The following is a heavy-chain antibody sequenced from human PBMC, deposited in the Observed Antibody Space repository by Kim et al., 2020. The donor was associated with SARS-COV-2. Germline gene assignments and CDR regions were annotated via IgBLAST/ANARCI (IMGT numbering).Heavy chain of an antibody. CDR3: ARRVYYGSGSYDY. V-gene: IGHV4-39*01. CDR2: IYYSGST. D-gene: IGHD3-10*01. Sequence: SETLSLTYTVSGGSISSSSYYWGWIRQPPGKGLEWIGSIYYSGSTYYNPSLKSRVTISVDTSKNQFSLKLSSVTAADTAVYYCARRVYYGSGSYDYWGQGTLVTVSS. CDR1: GGSISSSSYY. J-gene: IGHJ4*02.